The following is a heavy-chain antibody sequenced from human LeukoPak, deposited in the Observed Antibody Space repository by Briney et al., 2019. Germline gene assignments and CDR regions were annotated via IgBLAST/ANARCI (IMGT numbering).Heavy chain of an antibody. CDR2: IIPILGIA. CDR1: GGTFSSYA. D-gene: IGHD3-10*01. J-gene: IGHJ6*02. CDR3: ARDYGYDYYYGMDV. V-gene: IGHV1-69*04. Sequence: SVKVSCKASGGTFSSYAISWVRQAPGQGLEWMGRIIPILGIANYAQKFQGRVTITADKSTSTAYMELSSLRSEDTAVYYCARDYGYDYYYGMDVWGQGTTVTVSS.